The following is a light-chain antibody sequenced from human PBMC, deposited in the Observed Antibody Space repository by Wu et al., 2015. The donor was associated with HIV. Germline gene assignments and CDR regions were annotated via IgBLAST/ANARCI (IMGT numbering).Light chain of an antibody. CDR3: QQYNNWPGT. J-gene: IGKJ1*01. V-gene: IGKV3D-15*01. Sequence: EIVLTQSPGTLSLSPGERATLSCRASQSVSSSYLAWYQQKPGQAPRLLIYGASSRTTGIPDRFSGSGSGTEFTLTISSLQSEDFAVYYCQQYNNWPGTFGQGTKVE. CDR2: GAS. CDR1: QSVSSSY.